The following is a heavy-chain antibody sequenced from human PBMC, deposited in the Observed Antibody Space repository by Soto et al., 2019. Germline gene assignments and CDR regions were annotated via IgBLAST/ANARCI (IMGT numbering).Heavy chain of an antibody. Sequence: PGESLKISCKGSGYSFTSYWISWVRQMPGKGLEWMGRIDPSDSYTNYSPSFQGHVTISADKSISTAYLQWSSLRAEDTAVYYCAKQESDWNDHFDYWGQGTLVTVSS. CDR3: AKQESDWNDHFDY. D-gene: IGHD1-1*01. CDR1: GYSFTSYW. J-gene: IGHJ4*02. V-gene: IGHV5-10-1*01. CDR2: IDPSDSYT.